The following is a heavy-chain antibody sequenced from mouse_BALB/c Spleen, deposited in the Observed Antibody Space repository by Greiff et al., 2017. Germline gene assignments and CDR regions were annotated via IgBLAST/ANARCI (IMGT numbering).Heavy chain of an antibody. Sequence: QVHVKQSGAELVRPGASVTLSCKASGYTFTDYEMHWVKQTPVHGLEWIGAIDPETGGTAYNQKFKGKATLTADKSSSTAYMELRSLTSEDSAVYYCTRTGYYYGSSYWGQGTLVTVSA. CDR1: GYTFTDYE. CDR3: TRTGYYYGSSY. D-gene: IGHD1-1*01. J-gene: IGHJ3*01. CDR2: IDPETGGT. V-gene: IGHV1-15*01.